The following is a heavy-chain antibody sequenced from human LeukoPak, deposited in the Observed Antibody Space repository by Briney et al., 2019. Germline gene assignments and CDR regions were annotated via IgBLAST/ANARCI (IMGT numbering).Heavy chain of an antibody. V-gene: IGHV1-24*01. J-gene: IGHJ6*03. CDR3: ARAYYDSSGYYYYYYMDV. CDR2: FDPEDGET. Sequence: ASVKVSCKVSGYTLTELSMHWVRQAPGKGLEWMGGFDPEDGETIYAQKFQGRVTMTEDTSTDTAYMELSSLRSEDTAVYYCARAYYDSSGYYYYYYMDVWGKGTTVTVSS. CDR1: GYTLTELS. D-gene: IGHD3-22*01.